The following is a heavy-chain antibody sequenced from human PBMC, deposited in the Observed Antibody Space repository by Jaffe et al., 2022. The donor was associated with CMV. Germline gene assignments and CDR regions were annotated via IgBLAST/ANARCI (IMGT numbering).Heavy chain of an antibody. CDR3: ARDVSITIFGVVHLYGMDV. D-gene: IGHD3-3*01. CDR2: ISAYNGNT. J-gene: IGHJ6*02. Sequence: QVQLVQSGAEVKKPGASVKVSCKASGYTFTSYGISWVRQAPGQGLEWMGWISAYNGNTNYAQKLQGRVTMTTDTSTSTAYMELRSLRSDDTAVYYCARDVSITIFGVVHLYGMDVWGQGTTVTVSS. CDR1: GYTFTSYG. V-gene: IGHV1-18*01.